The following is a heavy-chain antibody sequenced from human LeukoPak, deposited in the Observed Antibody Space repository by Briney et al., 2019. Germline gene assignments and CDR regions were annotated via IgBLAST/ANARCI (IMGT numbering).Heavy chain of an antibody. CDR3: ARDMGLRNVNSPWYYYYVMDV. V-gene: IGHV3-33*01. J-gene: IGHJ6*04. D-gene: IGHD4/OR15-4a*01. CDR2: IWYDGSNK. CDR1: GFTFSSYG. Sequence: GGSLRLSCAASGFTFSSYGMHWVRQAPGKGLEWVAVIWYDGSNKYYADSVKGRFTISRDNSKNTLYLQMNSLRAEDTAVYYCARDMGLRNVNSPWYYYYVMDVCSKGTTVTVS.